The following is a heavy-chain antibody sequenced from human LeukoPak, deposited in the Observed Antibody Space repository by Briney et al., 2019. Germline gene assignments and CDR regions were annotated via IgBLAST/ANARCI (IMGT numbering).Heavy chain of an antibody. D-gene: IGHD3-10*01. J-gene: IGHJ4*02. CDR1: GGSISSSNW. CDR2: IYHSGST. Sequence: SEALSLTCTVSGGSISSSNWWSWVRQPPGKGLEWIGEIYHSGSTNYNPSLKSRVTISVDKSKNQFSLKLSSVTAADTAVYYCAITAHGSGSSYFDYWGQGTLVTVSS. CDR3: AITAHGSGSSYFDY. V-gene: IGHV4-4*02.